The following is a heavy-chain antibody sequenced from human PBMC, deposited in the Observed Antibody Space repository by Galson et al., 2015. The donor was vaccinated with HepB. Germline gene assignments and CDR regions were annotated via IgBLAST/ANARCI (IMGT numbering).Heavy chain of an antibody. CDR2: ISYDGSNK. CDR1: GFTFSSYA. CDR3: ARPTRPFGYYYYGMDV. Sequence: SLRLSCAASGFTFSSYAMHWVRQAPGKGLEWVAVISYDGSNKYYADSVKGRFTISRDNSKNTLYLQMNSLRAEDTAVYYCARPTRPFGYYYYGMDVWGQGTTVTVSS. D-gene: IGHD3-16*01. V-gene: IGHV3-30-3*01. J-gene: IGHJ6*02.